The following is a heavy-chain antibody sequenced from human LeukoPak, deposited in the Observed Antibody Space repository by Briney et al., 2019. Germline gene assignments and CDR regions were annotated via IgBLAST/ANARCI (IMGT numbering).Heavy chain of an antibody. J-gene: IGHJ6*02. CDR3: ARTTVTYGMDV. CDR2: IYPGDSDP. CDR1: GYSFTNYW. V-gene: IGHV5-51*01. Sequence: GESPKTCRNGSGYSFTNYWIGRVPQVPGKGLGWMRIIYPGDSDPSYSPSFQGQVTISADKSISTAYLQWSSLKASDTAMYYCARTTVTYGMDVWGQGTTVTVSS. D-gene: IGHD4-11*01.